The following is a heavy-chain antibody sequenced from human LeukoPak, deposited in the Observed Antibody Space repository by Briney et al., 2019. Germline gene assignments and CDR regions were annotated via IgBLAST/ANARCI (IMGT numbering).Heavy chain of an antibody. CDR2: ISGSGGST. J-gene: IGHJ4*02. CDR1: GFSFSPYS. CDR3: AKTRGYSYGLDFDY. Sequence: GGSLRLSCAASGFSFSPYSMNWVRQAPGKGLEWVSAISGSGGSTYYADSVKGRFTISRDNSKNTLFLQVISLRAEDTAVYYCAKTRGYSYGLDFDYWGQGTLVTVSS. D-gene: IGHD5-18*01. V-gene: IGHV3-23*01.